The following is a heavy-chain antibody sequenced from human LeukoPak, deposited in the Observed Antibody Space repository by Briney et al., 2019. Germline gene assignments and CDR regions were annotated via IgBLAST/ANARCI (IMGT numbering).Heavy chain of an antibody. CDR3: ARDNIVATILGY. CDR1: GYTFTNYG. V-gene: IGHV1-18*01. D-gene: IGHD5-12*01. CDR2: ISGYNSNT. J-gene: IGHJ4*02. Sequence: ASVKVSCKASGYTFTNYGINWVRQAPGQGLEWMGWISGYNSNTNYAQKFQGRVTMTTDTSTSTAYMELRSLRSDDTAVYYCARDNIVATILGYWGQGTLVTVSS.